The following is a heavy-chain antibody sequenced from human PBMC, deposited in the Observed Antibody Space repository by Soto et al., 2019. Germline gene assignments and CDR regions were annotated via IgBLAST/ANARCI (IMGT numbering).Heavy chain of an antibody. CDR1: GFTFSSYS. CDR2: ISSSSSYI. D-gene: IGHD3-3*01. CDR3: AREGELFLEWLSGRRGYFDY. Sequence: GGSLRLSCAASGFTFSSYSMNWVRQAPGKGLEWVSSISSSSSYIYYADSVKGRFTISRDNAKNSLYLQMNSLRAEDTAVYYWAREGELFLEWLSGRRGYFDYWGQGTLVTVSS. J-gene: IGHJ4*02. V-gene: IGHV3-21*01.